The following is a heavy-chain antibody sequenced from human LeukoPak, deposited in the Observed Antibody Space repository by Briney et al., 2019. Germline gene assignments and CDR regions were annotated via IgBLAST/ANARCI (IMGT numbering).Heavy chain of an antibody. Sequence: GGSLRLSCAASGFTFSSYGMHWVRQSPGKGLEWVSFIRYDGSSKYYADSVKGRFTISRDNSKNTLYLQMNSLGLEDTAVYYCAKGDGGYYGGYFDYWGQGTLVTVSS. D-gene: IGHD4/OR15-4a*01. J-gene: IGHJ4*02. V-gene: IGHV3-30*02. CDR1: GFTFSSYG. CDR2: IRYDGSSK. CDR3: AKGDGGYYGGYFDY.